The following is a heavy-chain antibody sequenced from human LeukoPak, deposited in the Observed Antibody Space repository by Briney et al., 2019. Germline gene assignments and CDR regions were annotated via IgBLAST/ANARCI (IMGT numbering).Heavy chain of an antibody. Sequence: ASVKVSCKASGYTFTSYGISWVRQAPRQGLEWMGWISAYNGNTNYAQKLQGRVTMTEDTSTDTAYMELSSLRSEDTAVYYCASKPVATISPFDYWGQGTLVTVSS. CDR2: ISAYNGNT. V-gene: IGHV1-18*01. CDR1: GYTFTSYG. CDR3: ASKPVATISPFDY. D-gene: IGHD5-12*01. J-gene: IGHJ4*02.